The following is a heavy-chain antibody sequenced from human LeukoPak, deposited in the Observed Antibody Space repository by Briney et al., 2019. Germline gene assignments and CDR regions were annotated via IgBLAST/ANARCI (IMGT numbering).Heavy chain of an antibody. D-gene: IGHD6-13*01. V-gene: IGHV3-30*02. CDR3: AKGVPGITAAGTPPEYFQH. CDR2: IRYDATTK. Sequence: PGGSLRLSCAATGFTFRTYGMHWVRQAPGKGLDWVAFIRYDATTKYYADSVKGRFTISRDNSKNTLYLQMNSLRDEDTAVYYCAKGVPGITAAGTPPEYFQHWGQGTLVTVSS. CDR1: GFTFRTYG. J-gene: IGHJ1*01.